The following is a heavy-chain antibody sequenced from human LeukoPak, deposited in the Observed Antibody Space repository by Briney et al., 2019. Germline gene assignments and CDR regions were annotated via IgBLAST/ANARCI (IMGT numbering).Heavy chain of an antibody. CDR3: ATQAGGYSYGSFDY. CDR1: LGSISGSSYF. V-gene: IGHV4-61*05. D-gene: IGHD5-18*01. CDR2: IYYTGST. J-gene: IGHJ4*02. Sequence: PSETLSLTCTVSLGSISGSSYFWGWIRQPPGKGLEWIGYIYYTGSTNYNPSLKSRVTMSVDTSKNQVSLKLYSVTAADTAVYYCATQAGGYSYGSFDYWGQGTLVTVSS.